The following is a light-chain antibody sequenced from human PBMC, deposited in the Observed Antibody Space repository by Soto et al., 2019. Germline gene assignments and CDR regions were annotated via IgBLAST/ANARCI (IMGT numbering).Light chain of an antibody. V-gene: IGKV3-20*01. CDR2: DTS. CDR3: QQYGSSPIT. CDR1: QSVSSSY. Sequence: EIVLTQSPGTLSLSPGERATLSCRASQSVSSSYLAWYQQKPGQAPRLLIYDTSTRATGVPDRFSGSGSGTDFTLTISRLEPEDFAVYYCQQYGSSPITFGQGTRLEIK. J-gene: IGKJ5*01.